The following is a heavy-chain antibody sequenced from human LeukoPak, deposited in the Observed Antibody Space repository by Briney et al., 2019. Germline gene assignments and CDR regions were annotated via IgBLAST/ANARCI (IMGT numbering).Heavy chain of an antibody. Sequence: SETLSLTGAVYGGSFSCYYWSWIRQPPGKGVKWVGEINHSGSTNYKLSLKSRVTISVDKSKNQFSLKLSSVTAADTAVYYCARHDAVLRFVDRWGQGTLVTVSS. D-gene: IGHD3-3*01. CDR2: INHSGST. J-gene: IGHJ5*02. CDR1: GGSFSCYY. CDR3: ARHDAVLRFVDR. V-gene: IGHV4-34*01.